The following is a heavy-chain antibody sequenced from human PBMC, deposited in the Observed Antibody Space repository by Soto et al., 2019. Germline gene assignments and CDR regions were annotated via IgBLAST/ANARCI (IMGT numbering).Heavy chain of an antibody. D-gene: IGHD3-3*01. J-gene: IGHJ4*02. CDR3: AHSGYDFWSGYYPFDY. V-gene: IGHV2-5*01. CDR2: IYWNDDK. Sequence: ESGPTLVNPTQTLTLTCTFSGFSLSTSGVGVGWIRQPPGKALEWLALIYWNDDKRYSPSLKSRLTITKDTSKNQVVLTMTNMDPVDTATYYCAHSGYDFWSGYYPFDYWGQGTLVTVSS. CDR1: GFSLSTSGVG.